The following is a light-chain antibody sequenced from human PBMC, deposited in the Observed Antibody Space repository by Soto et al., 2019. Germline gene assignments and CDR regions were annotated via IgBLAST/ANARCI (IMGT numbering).Light chain of an antibody. CDR3: QQYGNAVPFT. CDR2: GAS. V-gene: IGKV3-20*01. CDR1: QSIISSY. Sequence: EVVLTQSPGTLSLSPGEGATLSCRASQSIISSYLAWYQHKPGQAPRLLIYGASSRATGVPGRFSGSGSGTDFTLTISRLEAEDFAVYYCQQYGNAVPFTFGQGTKLEIK. J-gene: IGKJ2*01.